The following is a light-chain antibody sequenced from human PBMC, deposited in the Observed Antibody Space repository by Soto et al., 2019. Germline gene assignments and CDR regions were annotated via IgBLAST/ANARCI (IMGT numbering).Light chain of an antibody. V-gene: IGKV3-20*01. CDR2: GAS. Sequence: EIVLTQSPCTLSLYTGERATLSCRASQSVSSSYLAWYQQKPGQAPRLLIYGASSRATGIPDRFSGSGSGTDFTLTISRLEPEDFAVYYCQQYGSSPRTFGQGTKVDI. J-gene: IGKJ1*01. CDR3: QQYGSSPRT. CDR1: QSVSSSY.